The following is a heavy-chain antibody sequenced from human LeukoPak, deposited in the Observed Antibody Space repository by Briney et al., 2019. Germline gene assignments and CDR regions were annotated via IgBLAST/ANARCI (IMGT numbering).Heavy chain of an antibody. CDR3: ARDPAGITGTTSWPGYYMDV. CDR2: IIPIFGTA. V-gene: IGHV1-69*05. J-gene: IGHJ6*03. CDR1: GGTFSSYA. Sequence: GSSVKVSCKASGGTFSSYAISWVRQAPGQGLEWMGGIIPIFGTANYAQKFQGRVTITTDESTSTAYMELSSLRSEDTAVYYCARDPAGITGTTSWPGYYMDVWGKGTTVTVSS. D-gene: IGHD1-7*01.